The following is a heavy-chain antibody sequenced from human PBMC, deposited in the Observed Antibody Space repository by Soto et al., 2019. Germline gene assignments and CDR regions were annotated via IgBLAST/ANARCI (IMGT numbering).Heavy chain of an antibody. CDR2: INAGNGNT. CDR1: GYTFTSYA. V-gene: IGHV1-3*01. CDR3: ARDVVLMVYASKNYGMDV. J-gene: IGHJ6*02. Sequence: ASVKVSCKASGYTFTSYAMHWVRQAPGQRLERMGWINAGNGNTKYSQKFQGRVTITRDTSASTAYMELSSLRSEDTAVYYCARDVVLMVYASKNYGMDVWGQGTTVTVSS. D-gene: IGHD2-8*01.